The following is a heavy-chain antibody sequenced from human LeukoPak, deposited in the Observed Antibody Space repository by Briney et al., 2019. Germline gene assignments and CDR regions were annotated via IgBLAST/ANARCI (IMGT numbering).Heavy chain of an antibody. CDR3: ARDFRDDLDAFDI. V-gene: IGHV4-34*01. CDR1: GGSFSGYY. D-gene: IGHD1-1*01. J-gene: IGHJ3*02. CDR2: INHSGST. Sequence: SETLSLTCAVYGGSFSGYYWSWIRQPPGKGLEWIGEINHSGSTNYNPSLKSRVTISVDTSKNQFSLKLSSVTAADTAVYYWARDFRDDLDAFDIWGQGTMVTVSS.